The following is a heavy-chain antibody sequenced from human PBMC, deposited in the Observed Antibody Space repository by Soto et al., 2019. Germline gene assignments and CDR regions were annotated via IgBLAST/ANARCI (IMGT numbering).Heavy chain of an antibody. V-gene: IGHV1-2*01. Sequence: QVQLVQSGAEVKKPGASVKVSCKASGYTFTGYDMHWVRQAPGQGLEWMGWINPNSGGTNYAQKFQGWVTSTRDTAISPTYMVLGTVRSDDRGEDYCARGEYQSYYYGMDGLGQGTTVNVSS. J-gene: IGHJ6*02. CDR1: GYTFTGYD. CDR2: INPNSGGT. CDR3: ARGEYQSYYYGMDG. D-gene: IGHD6-6*01.